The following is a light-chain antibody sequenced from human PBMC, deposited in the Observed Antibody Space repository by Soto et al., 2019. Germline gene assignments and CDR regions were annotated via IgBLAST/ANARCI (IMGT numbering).Light chain of an antibody. Sequence: QSVMTQPPSVSAAPGQKVTISCSGSSSNIGGNSVSWYQQLPGTAPKLLIYDDTKRPSGITDRFSGSKSGTSSTLGITGFQTWYEADYYCGSWDSSLSAYVFGTGTKLTVL. J-gene: IGLJ1*01. CDR1: SSNIGGNS. V-gene: IGLV1-51*01. CDR2: DDT. CDR3: GSWDSSLSAYV.